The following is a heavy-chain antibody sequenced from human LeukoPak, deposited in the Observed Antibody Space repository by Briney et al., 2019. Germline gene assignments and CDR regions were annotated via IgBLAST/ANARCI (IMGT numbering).Heavy chain of an antibody. CDR1: GGSISSSSYY. J-gene: IGHJ6*03. CDR2: IYYSGST. V-gene: IGHV4-61*05. Sequence: SETLSLTCTVSGGSISSSSYYWGWIRQPPGKGLEWIGYIYYSGSTNYNPSLKSRVTILVDTSKNQFSLKLSSVTAADTAVYYCAGISGWYHYYMDVWGKGTTVTISS. D-gene: IGHD6-19*01. CDR3: AGISGWYHYYMDV.